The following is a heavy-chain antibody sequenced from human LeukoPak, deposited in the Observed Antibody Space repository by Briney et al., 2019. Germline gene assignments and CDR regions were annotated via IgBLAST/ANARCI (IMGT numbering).Heavy chain of an antibody. J-gene: IGHJ6*02. V-gene: IGHV4-61*08. Sequence: PSETLSLTCAVSGGSISSGGYSWSWIRQPPGKGLEWIGYIYYSGSTNYNPSLKSRVTISVDTSKNQFSLKLSSVTAADTAVYYCAGRRYYYGMDVWGQGTTVTVSS. CDR1: GGSISSGGYS. CDR2: IYYSGST. CDR3: AGRRYYYGMDV.